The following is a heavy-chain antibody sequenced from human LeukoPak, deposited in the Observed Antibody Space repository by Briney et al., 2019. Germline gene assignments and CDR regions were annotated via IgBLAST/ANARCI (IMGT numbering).Heavy chain of an antibody. V-gene: IGHV1-8*01. CDR1: GYTFTSYD. CDR2: MNPNSGNT. CDR3: ARGGYDFFGDAFDI. J-gene: IGHJ3*02. Sequence: ASVKVSCKASGYTFTSYDINWVRQATGQGLEWMGWMNPNSGNTGYAQKFQGRVTMTRNTSISTAYMELSSLRSEDTAVYYCARGGYDFFGDAFDIWGQGTMVTVSS. D-gene: IGHD5-12*01.